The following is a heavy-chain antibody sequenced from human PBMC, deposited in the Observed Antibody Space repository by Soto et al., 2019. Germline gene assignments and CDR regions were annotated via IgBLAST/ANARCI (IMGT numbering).Heavy chain of an antibody. D-gene: IGHD6-19*01. CDR2: IYYSGST. Sequence: PSETLSLTCTVSGGSISSYYWSWIRQPPGKGLEWIGYIYYSGSTNYNPSLKSRVTISVDTSKNQFSLKLSSVTAADTAVYYCARGGSSRWYRGDHYWGQGTLVTVSS. CDR1: GGSISSYY. CDR3: ARGGSSRWYRGDHY. V-gene: IGHV4-59*01. J-gene: IGHJ4*02.